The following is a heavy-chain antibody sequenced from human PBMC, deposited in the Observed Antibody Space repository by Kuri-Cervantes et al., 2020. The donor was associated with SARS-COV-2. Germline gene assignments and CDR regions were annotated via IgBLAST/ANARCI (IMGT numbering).Heavy chain of an antibody. D-gene: IGHD3-3*01. V-gene: IGHV3-13*01. Sequence: GGSLRLSCAASGFTFSSYDMHWVRQATGKGLEWVSAIGTAGDTYYPGSVKGRFTISRENAKNTLYLQMNSLKTEDTAVYYCTRGVLFIWSGTSGYFDYWGQGNLVNVSS. CDR1: GFTFSSYD. CDR3: TRGVLFIWSGTSGYFDY. CDR2: IGTAGDT. J-gene: IGHJ4*02.